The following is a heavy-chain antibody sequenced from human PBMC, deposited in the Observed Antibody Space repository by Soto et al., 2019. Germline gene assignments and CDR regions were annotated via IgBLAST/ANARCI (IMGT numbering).Heavy chain of an antibody. V-gene: IGHV4-30-4*01. CDR3: ARVKGYYDSSGYNWFDP. D-gene: IGHD3-22*01. Sequence: QVQLQESGPGLVKPSQTLSLTCTVSGGSISSGDYYWSWIRQPPGKGLEWIGYIYYSGSTYYNPSLKSRVTISLDTPKNQFSLKLSSVTAADTAVYYCARVKGYYDSSGYNWFDPWGQGTLVTVSS. CDR1: GGSISSGDYY. J-gene: IGHJ5*02. CDR2: IYYSGST.